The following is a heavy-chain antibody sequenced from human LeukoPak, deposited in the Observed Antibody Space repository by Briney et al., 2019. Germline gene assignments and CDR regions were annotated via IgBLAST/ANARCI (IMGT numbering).Heavy chain of an antibody. V-gene: IGHV3-7*01. CDR2: IMQDGNDK. Sequence: GGSLRLSCAASGFYFRMYCMSWVRQAPGKGLEWVANIMQDGNDKYYVVSVKGRFTISRDNAKNSLYLQLNSLRVEDTAVYYCAIRREGTPDFFDYWGQGTLVPVSS. CDR3: AIRREGTPDFFDY. D-gene: IGHD5-24*01. CDR1: GFYFRMYC. J-gene: IGHJ4*02.